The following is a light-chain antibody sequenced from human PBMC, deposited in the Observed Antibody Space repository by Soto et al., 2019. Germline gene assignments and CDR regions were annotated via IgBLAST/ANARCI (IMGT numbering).Light chain of an antibody. J-gene: IGKJ5*01. V-gene: IGKV2-28*01. CDR3: MQALQTPRT. CDR1: QSLLHSNGYNY. CDR2: LGS. Sequence: DLVMTQSPLSLPVTPGEPASISCRSSQSLLHSNGYNYLDWYLQKPGQSPQLVIYLGSNRASGVPDRLSGSGSGTDFTLKISRVEAEDVGVYYCMQALQTPRTFGQGTRLEIK.